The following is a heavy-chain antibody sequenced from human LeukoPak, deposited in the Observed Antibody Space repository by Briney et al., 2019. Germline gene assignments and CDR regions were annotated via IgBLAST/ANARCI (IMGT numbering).Heavy chain of an antibody. CDR2: ISWNSGSI. V-gene: IGHV3-9*01. D-gene: IGHD2-15*01. Sequence: GGSLRLSCAASGFTFDDYAMHWVRQAPGKGLEWVSGISWNSGSIGYADSVKGRFTISRDNAKNSLYLQMNSLRAEDTALYYCAKGSGVHLAATGDYWGQGTLVTVSS. CDR1: GFTFDDYA. J-gene: IGHJ4*02. CDR3: AKGSGVHLAATGDY.